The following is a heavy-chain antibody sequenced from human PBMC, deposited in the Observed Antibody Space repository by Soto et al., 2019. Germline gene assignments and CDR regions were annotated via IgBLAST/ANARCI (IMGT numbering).Heavy chain of an antibody. D-gene: IGHD3-3*01. CDR3: AHRPGRFLEYYFDP. J-gene: IGHJ5*02. CDR1: GFSLSTSGVG. Sequence: QITLKESGPTLVKPTQTLTLTCTFSGFSLSTSGVGVGWIRQPPGKALECLALIYWNDDKRYSPSLKSRLTITKDTSKNQVVLTMTNMDPVDTATYYCAHRPGRFLEYYFDPWGQGTLVTVSS. CDR2: IYWNDDK. V-gene: IGHV2-5*01.